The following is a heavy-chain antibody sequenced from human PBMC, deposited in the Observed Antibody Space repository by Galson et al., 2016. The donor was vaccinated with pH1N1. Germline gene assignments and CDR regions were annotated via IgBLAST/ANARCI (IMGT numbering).Heavy chain of an antibody. J-gene: IGHJ6*02. V-gene: IGHV4-61*02. Sequence: TLSLTCTVSGVSISNATYYWSWIRQPTGKGLEYIGRVFTTGTTNYNPSLRSRVTISIDASKNQFSLNLGSVTAAGTAVYYCARVPYGSSSPYYYYAMDVWGQGTTVTVSS. D-gene: IGHD6-6*01. CDR2: VFTTGTT. CDR1: GVSISNATYY. CDR3: ARVPYGSSSPYYYYAMDV.